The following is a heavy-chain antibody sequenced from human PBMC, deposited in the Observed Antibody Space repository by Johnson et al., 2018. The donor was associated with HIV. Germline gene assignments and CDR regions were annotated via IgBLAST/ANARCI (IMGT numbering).Heavy chain of an antibody. CDR2: IRYDGNNK. CDR1: GFTFSSYG. CDR3: AKVGLVVAGPLPHAFDV. Sequence: QVQLVESGGGVVQPGRSLRLSCAASGFTFSSYGMHWVRQAPGKGLEWVAFIRYDGNNKYYADSVKGRFTISRDNYKNTLYLKMDSRRAEDTAMYYCAKVGLVVAGPLPHAFDVWGQGTMVTVSS. V-gene: IGHV3-30*02. D-gene: IGHD6-19*01. J-gene: IGHJ3*01.